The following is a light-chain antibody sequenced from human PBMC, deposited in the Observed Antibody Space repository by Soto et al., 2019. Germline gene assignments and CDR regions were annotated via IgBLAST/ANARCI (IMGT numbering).Light chain of an antibody. CDR1: QSMSSW. CDR3: QQYNSYPLT. CDR2: DAS. V-gene: IGKV1-5*01. J-gene: IGKJ4*01. Sequence: DIQITQSPSTLSASVGDGVTITCRASQSMSSWLAWYQQKPGKAPKVLIYDASSLEGGVPSRFSGSGSGTEFTLTISSLQPDDFATYYCQQYNSYPLTFGGGTKVDI.